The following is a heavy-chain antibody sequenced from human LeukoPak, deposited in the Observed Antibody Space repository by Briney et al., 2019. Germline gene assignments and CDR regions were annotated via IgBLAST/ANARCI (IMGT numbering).Heavy chain of an antibody. CDR3: ARGHVLLDY. CDR1: GDSPNRNHYY. D-gene: IGHD3-10*01. J-gene: IGHJ4*02. V-gene: IGHV4-39*01. Sequence: SETLSLTCTVSGDSPNRNHYYWGWIRQSPGKGLEWIGSMYYSGSTYYNPSLKSRVTISGDTSKRQFSLKLSSVTAADTAVYYCARGHVLLDYWGQGTLVTVSS. CDR2: MYYSGST.